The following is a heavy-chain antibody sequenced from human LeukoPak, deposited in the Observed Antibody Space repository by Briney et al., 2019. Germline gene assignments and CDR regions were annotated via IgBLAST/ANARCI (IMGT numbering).Heavy chain of an antibody. Sequence: GASVKVSCKASGYTFNTYNIHWVRQAPGQGLEWVGIINPSGGSTSYAQKFQGRVTMTRDTSTSTVYMELSSLRSEDTAVYYCARAQGTVTTYYFDYWGQGTLVTVSS. J-gene: IGHJ4*02. CDR1: GYTFNTYN. CDR3: ARAQGTVTTYYFDY. D-gene: IGHD4-17*01. V-gene: IGHV1-46*02. CDR2: INPSGGST.